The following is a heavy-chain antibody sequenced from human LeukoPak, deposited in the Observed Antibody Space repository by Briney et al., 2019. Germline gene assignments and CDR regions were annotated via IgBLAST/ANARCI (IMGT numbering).Heavy chain of an antibody. CDR1: GFTFSNHW. CDR2: IDEDGDVK. J-gene: IGHJ4*02. Sequence: PGGSLRLSCAASGFTFSNHWMAWVRQTPGGGPEWVANIDEDGDVKSYAESVKGRFSVSRDNGRTSLYLQMNSLRAEDTAIYYCARHVPRGRSDFDCWGQGVLVTVS. D-gene: IGHD5-12*01. V-gene: IGHV3-7*01. CDR3: ARHVPRGRSDFDC.